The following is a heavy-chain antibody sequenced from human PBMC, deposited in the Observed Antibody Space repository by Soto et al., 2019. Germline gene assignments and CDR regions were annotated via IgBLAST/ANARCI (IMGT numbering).Heavy chain of an antibody. V-gene: IGHV4-61*01. CDR3: VREDMSGTYYFDA. CDR1: RGSVSSQTHF. CDR2: KYYSGIS. Sequence: SETLSITCTVTRGSVSSQTHFWTWIRQPPGKGLEWIGYKYYSGISNYNPSLQSRVTISVDTSKNQFSLRLTSVTAADTAVYYCVREDMSGTYYFDAWGQGALVTSPQ. J-gene: IGHJ4*02. D-gene: IGHD1-26*01.